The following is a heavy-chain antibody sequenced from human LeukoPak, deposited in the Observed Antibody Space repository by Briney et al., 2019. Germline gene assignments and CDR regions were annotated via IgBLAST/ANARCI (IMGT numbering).Heavy chain of an antibody. CDR2: IWYDGSNK. CDR1: GFTFSSYG. Sequence: AGGSLRLSCAASGFTFSSYGMHWVRQAPGKGLEWVAVIWYDGSNKYYADSVKGRFTISRDNSKNTLYLQMDSLRAEDTAVYYCARDGIMVYAPDYWGRGTLVTVYS. D-gene: IGHD2-8*01. CDR3: ARDGIMVYAPDY. V-gene: IGHV3-33*01. J-gene: IGHJ4*02.